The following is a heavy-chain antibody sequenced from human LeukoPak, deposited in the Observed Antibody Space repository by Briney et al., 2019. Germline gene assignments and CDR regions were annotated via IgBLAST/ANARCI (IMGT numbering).Heavy chain of an antibody. CDR3: ARGRNYYDTSGYYYEGDAFDI. CDR1: GGSISSGSYY. Sequence: PSETLSLTCTVSGGSISSGSYYWSWIRQPAGKGLEWIGRIYTSGSTNYNPSLKSRVTISVDTSKNQFSLKLSSVTAADTAVYYCARGRNYYDTSGYYYEGDAFDIWGQGTMVTVSS. V-gene: IGHV4-61*02. J-gene: IGHJ3*02. CDR2: IYTSGST. D-gene: IGHD3-22*01.